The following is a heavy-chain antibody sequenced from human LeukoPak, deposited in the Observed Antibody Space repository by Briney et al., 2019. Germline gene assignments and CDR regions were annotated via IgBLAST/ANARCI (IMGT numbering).Heavy chain of an antibody. CDR3: ARQWKWPDY. Sequence: PSETLSLTCTVSGGSISSSSYYWGWIRQPPWKGLEWIGSLYYSGSTYYNPSLKSRVTISVDTAKSQVSLKMRSETAADGVMYYCARQWKWPDYWGKGTTVTVSS. J-gene: IGHJ6*04. CDR2: LYYSGST. V-gene: IGHV4-39*01. CDR1: GGSISSSSYY. D-gene: IGHD5-12*01.